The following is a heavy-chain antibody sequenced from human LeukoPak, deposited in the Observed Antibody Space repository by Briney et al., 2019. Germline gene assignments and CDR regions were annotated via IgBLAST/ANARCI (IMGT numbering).Heavy chain of an antibody. CDR1: GFSVSGYW. V-gene: IGHV3-7*01. Sequence: GGSLRLSCAVSGFSVSGYWMTWVRQAPGKGLEWVANINHDGSEKNYVDSVKGRFTISRDNAENSLYLQMNSLRVEDTAVYYCAREWQGGIAAAGTRIEGDYWGQGTMLAVSS. D-gene: IGHD6-13*01. J-gene: IGHJ4*02. CDR3: AREWQGGIAAAGTRIEGDY. CDR2: INHDGSEK.